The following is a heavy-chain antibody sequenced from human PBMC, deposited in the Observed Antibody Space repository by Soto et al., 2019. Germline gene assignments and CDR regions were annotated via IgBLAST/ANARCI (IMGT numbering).Heavy chain of an antibody. J-gene: IGHJ4*02. V-gene: IGHV4-38-2*01. CDR2: IYHSGST. CDR3: ASSKLSGYLDY. Sequence: PSETLSLTCAASGYSISSGYYWGWIRQPPGKGLEWIGSIYHSGSTYYNPSLKSRVTISVDTSKNQFSLKLSSVTAADTAVYYCASSKLSGYLDYWGQGTLVTVSS. CDR1: GYSISSGYY. D-gene: IGHD3-3*01.